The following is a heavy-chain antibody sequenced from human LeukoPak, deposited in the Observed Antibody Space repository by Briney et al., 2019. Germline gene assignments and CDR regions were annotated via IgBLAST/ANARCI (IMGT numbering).Heavy chain of an antibody. CDR3: ARVVMVGAIYYFDY. V-gene: IGHV1-69*04. CDR2: IIPILGIA. CDR1: GYAFTDYY. Sequence: ASVKVSCKASGYAFTDYYIHWVRQAPGQGLEWMGRIIPILGIANYAQKFQGRVTITADKSTSTAYMELSSLRSEDTAVYYCARVVMVGAIYYFDYWGQGTLVTVSS. D-gene: IGHD1-26*01. J-gene: IGHJ4*02.